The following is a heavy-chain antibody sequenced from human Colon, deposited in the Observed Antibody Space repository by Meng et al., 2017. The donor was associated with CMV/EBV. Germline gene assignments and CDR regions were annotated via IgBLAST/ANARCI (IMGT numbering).Heavy chain of an antibody. CDR3: AKLGNYYDTSGYTI. J-gene: IGHJ4*02. CDR1: GFTFRTYW. CDR2: ISSSGSTT. Sequence: GGSLRLSCAASGFTFRTYWMSWIRQAPGKGLEWVSYISSSGSTTYHADSVKGRFTISRDNAKNSLYLQMNSLRAEDTAVYYCAKLGNYYDTSGYTIWGQGTPVTVSS. V-gene: IGHV3-11*01. D-gene: IGHD3-22*01.